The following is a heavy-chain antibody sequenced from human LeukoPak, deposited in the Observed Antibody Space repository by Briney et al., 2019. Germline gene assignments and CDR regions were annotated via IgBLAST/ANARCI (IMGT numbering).Heavy chain of an antibody. CDR2: INPSGGST. CDR3: ARDRPGATDFDY. V-gene: IGHV1-46*01. D-gene: IGHD1-26*01. J-gene: IGHJ4*02. Sequence: ASVKVSCKASGYTLTSYYMHWVRQAPGQGLEWMGIINPSGGSTSYAQKFQGRVTMTRDTSTSTVYMELSSLRSEDTAVYYCARDRPGATDFDYWGQGTLVTVSS. CDR1: GYTLTSYY.